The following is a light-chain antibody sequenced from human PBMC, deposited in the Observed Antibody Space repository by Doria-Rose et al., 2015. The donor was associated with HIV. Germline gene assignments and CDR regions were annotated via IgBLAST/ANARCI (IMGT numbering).Light chain of an antibody. CDR3: QQYYDTPS. CDR1: QSLLYTSKNY. Sequence: DIRMTQSPESLGMSLGERATLNCKSNQSLLYTSKNYLAWHQQKPGQPTNLLIYWASTRQSGVPARFSDSGSGTDFTLTIISLEAEDVAVYYCQQYYDTPSFGPGTTVDIK. J-gene: IGKJ3*01. CDR2: WAS. V-gene: IGKV4-1*01.